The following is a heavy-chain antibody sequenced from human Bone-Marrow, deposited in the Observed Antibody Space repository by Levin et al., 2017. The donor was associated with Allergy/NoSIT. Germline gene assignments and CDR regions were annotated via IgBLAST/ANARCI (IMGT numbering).Heavy chain of an antibody. V-gene: IGHV3-23*01. D-gene: IGHD6-19*01. CDR3: AKDQDSSGWYGADYFDS. Sequence: GASVKVSCAASGFTFSSHAMSWVRQAPGKGLEWVSLITGSSSSTYYADSVKGRFTISRDNSKNTLYLHMNSLRADDTAVYYCAKDQDSSGWYGADYFDSWGQGVLVTVSS. J-gene: IGHJ4*02. CDR2: ITGSSSST. CDR1: GFTFSSHA.